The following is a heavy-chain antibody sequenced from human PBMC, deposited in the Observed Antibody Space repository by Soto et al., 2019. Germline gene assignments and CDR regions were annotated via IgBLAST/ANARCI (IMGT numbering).Heavy chain of an antibody. V-gene: IGHV3-23*01. D-gene: IGHD3-3*01. CDR2: ISGSGSST. CDR3: AKMSDFWSGSPTYHFDY. J-gene: IGHJ4*02. CDR1: GWAVSSYE. Sequence: PGGSLMLSGAASGWAVSSYEMNWVRQAPGKGLEWVSVISGSGSSTYYADSVKGRFTISRDNSKKTLYVQMNSLRAEDTAVYYCAKMSDFWSGSPTYHFDYWGQGTQVTVSS.